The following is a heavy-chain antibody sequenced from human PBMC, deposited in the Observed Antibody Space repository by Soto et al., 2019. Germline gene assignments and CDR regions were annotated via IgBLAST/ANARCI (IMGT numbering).Heavy chain of an antibody. V-gene: IGHV4-4*02. CDR3: ASSSGYSSGWWYYFDY. CDR1: GGSISSSNW. D-gene: IGHD6-19*01. J-gene: IGHJ4*02. Sequence: KPSETLSLTCAVSGGSISSSNWWSWVRQPPGKGLEWIGEIYHSGSTNYNPSLKSRVTILVDKSKNQFSLKLSSVTAADTAVYYCASSSGYSSGWWYYFDYWGQGTLVTVSS. CDR2: IYHSGST.